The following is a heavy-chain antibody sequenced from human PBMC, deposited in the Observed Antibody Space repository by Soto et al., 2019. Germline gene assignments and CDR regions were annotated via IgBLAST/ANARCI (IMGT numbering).Heavy chain of an antibody. Sequence: QVQLQESGPGLVKPSQTLSLTCTVSAGSITSDEYYWNGIRYRPGKGLEWIGFIHHTGRTFYNPSLESRASIPIDTSESQFSLNLASVTVADTAVYYCARRPTGSGSSLFDYWGPGTLVTVSS. D-gene: IGHD3-10*01. CDR3: ARRPTGSGSSLFDY. CDR1: AGSITSDEYY. V-gene: IGHV4-31*03. J-gene: IGHJ4*02. CDR2: IHHTGRT.